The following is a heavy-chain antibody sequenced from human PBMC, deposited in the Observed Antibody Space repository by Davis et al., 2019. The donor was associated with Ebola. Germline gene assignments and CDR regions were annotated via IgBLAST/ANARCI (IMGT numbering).Heavy chain of an antibody. CDR1: GFTFSSYS. J-gene: IGHJ4*02. CDR2: ISSSSSTI. V-gene: IGHV3-48*02. Sequence: GESLKISCAASGFTFSSYSMNWVRQAPGKGLEWVSYISSSSSTIYYADSVKGRFTISRDNAKNSLYLQMNSLRDEDTAVYYCARGRSGSITIFGVVHQYFDYWGQGTLVTVSS. CDR3: ARGRSGSITIFGVVHQYFDY. D-gene: IGHD3-3*01.